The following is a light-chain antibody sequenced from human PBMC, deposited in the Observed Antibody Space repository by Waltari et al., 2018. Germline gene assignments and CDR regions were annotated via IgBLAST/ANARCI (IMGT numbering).Light chain of an antibody. V-gene: IGLV2-14*03. CDR1: SSDVGGYNY. CDR3: SSYTSSSTLYV. CDR2: DVS. Sequence: QSALTQPASVSGSPGQSITISCTGTSSDVGGYNYVSWYQQHPGKATKLMIYDVSNRPSGVSNRFSGSKFGNTASLTISVLQAEDEADYYCSSYTSSSTLYVFGTGTNVTVL. J-gene: IGLJ1*01.